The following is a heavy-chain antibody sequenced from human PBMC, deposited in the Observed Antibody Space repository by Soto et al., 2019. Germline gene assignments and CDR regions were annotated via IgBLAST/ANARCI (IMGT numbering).Heavy chain of an antibody. CDR2: IYYSGST. CDR3: ERTDILKWFDS. Sequence: PXETLSLTCTVSGGSISSYYWSWIRQPPGKGLEWIGYIYYSGSTNYNPSLKSRVTISVDTSKNQFSLKLSSVTAADTAVYYCERTDILKWFDSWGQGTLVTVSS. J-gene: IGHJ5*01. CDR1: GGSISSYY. D-gene: IGHD3-9*01. V-gene: IGHV4-59*01.